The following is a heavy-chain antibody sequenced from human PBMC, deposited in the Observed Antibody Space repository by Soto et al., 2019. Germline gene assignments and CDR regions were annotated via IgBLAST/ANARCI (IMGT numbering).Heavy chain of an antibody. V-gene: IGHV4-34*01. CDR2: INHSGST. J-gene: IGHJ6*02. CDR1: GGSFSGYY. CDR3: ATTQWLHYYYGMDV. Sequence: SETLSLTCAVYGGSFSGYYWIWIRQPPGKGLEWIGEINHSGSTNYNPSLKSRVTISVDTSKNQFSLKLSSVTAADTAVYYCATTQWLHYYYGMDVWGQGTTVTVSS. D-gene: IGHD6-19*01.